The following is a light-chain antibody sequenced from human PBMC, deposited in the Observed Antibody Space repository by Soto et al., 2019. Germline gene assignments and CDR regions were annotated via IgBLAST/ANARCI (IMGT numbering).Light chain of an antibody. V-gene: IGKV3D-15*03. J-gene: IGKJ5*01. Sequence: MVMTQSPATLSVSPGERATLSFRASQIFSINLAWVQQKPGQAPRLLIYAASIRVACIPARFSGSGSGTDFTLTISILEPEDFAVYYCQQYGSSPITFGQGTRLEIK. CDR2: AAS. CDR1: QIFSIN. CDR3: QQYGSSPIT.